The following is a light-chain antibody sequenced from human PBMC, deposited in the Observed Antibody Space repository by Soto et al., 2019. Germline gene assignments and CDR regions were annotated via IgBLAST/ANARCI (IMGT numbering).Light chain of an antibody. CDR3: QQLNSYPLLT. J-gene: IGKJ4*01. V-gene: IGKV1-9*01. CDR1: QGISSY. Sequence: DIQLTHPPSFLSASVEDRVTITCRASQGISSYLAWYQQKPGKAPKLLIYAASTLQSGVPSRFSGSGHGKEFTLTISSMQPEDFATYYCQQLNSYPLLTFGGGTKVEIQ. CDR2: AAS.